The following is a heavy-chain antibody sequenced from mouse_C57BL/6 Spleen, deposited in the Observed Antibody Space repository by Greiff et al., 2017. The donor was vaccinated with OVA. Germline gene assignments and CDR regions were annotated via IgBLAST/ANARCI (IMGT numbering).Heavy chain of an antibody. CDR2: IRSKSNNYAT. J-gene: IGHJ4*01. CDR3: VRQDYSNGAYYAMDY. Sequence: EVKLMESGGGLVQPKGSLKLSCAASGFSFNTYAMNWVRQAPGKGLEWVARIRSKSNNYATYYADSVKDRFTISRDDSESMLYLQMNNLKTEDTAMYYCVRQDYSNGAYYAMDYWGQGTSVTVSS. V-gene: IGHV10-1*01. D-gene: IGHD2-5*01. CDR1: GFSFNTYA.